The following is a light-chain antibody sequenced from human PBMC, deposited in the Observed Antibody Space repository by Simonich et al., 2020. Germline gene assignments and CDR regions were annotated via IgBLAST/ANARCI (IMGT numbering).Light chain of an antibody. Sequence: DIQMTQSPSSLSASVGDRVNITCQASQDISNYLNWYHQKPGKAPKLMIYDASNLETGVPSRFSGSGSGTDFTFTISSLQPEDIATYYCQQYDNLPWTFGQGTKVEIK. CDR3: QQYDNLPWT. CDR2: DAS. J-gene: IGKJ1*01. CDR1: QDISNY. V-gene: IGKV1-33*01.